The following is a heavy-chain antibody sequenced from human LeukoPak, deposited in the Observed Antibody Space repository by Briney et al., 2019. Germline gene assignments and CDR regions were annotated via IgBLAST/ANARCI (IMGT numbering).Heavy chain of an antibody. V-gene: IGHV4-61*02. CDR2: IYTSGST. CDR1: GGSISSGSYY. Sequence: PSQTLSLTCTVSGGSISSGSYYWSWIRQPAGKGLEWIGRIYTSGSTNYNPSLKCRVTISLDTSKSQFSLKLSSVTAADTAVYYCARGGRLELLQHWGQGTLVTVSS. J-gene: IGHJ1*01. D-gene: IGHD1-7*01. CDR3: ARGGRLELLQH.